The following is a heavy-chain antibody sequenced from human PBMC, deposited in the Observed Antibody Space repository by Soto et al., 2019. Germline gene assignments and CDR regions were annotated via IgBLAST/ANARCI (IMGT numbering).Heavy chain of an antibody. CDR1: GFTFSSYS. J-gene: IGHJ6*02. CDR3: ARDLSLTGFDYGMDV. CDR2: ISSSSSYI. Sequence: GGSLRLSCAASGFTFSSYSMNWVRQAPGKGLEWVSSISSSSSYIYYADSVKGRFTISRDNAKNSLYLQMNSLRAEDTAVYYCARDLSLTGFDYGMDVWGQGTTVTVSS. D-gene: IGHD3-10*01. V-gene: IGHV3-21*01.